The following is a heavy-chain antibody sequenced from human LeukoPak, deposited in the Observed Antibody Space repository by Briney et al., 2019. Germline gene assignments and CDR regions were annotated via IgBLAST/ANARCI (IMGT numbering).Heavy chain of an antibody. CDR1: GGSISSYY. CDR3: ARSYYYASGSHLDY. D-gene: IGHD3-10*01. V-gene: IGHV4-4*07. Sequence: SETLSLTCTVSGGSISSYYWSWIRQPAGKGLEWIGRTYTSGSTNYNPSLKSRVTMSVDTSKNQFSLKLTSVTAADTAVYYCARSYYYASGSHLDYWGQGTLVTVSS. CDR2: TYTSGST. J-gene: IGHJ4*02.